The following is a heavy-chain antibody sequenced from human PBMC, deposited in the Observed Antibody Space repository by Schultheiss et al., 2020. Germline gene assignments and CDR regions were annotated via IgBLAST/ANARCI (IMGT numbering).Heavy chain of an antibody. Sequence: SETLSLTCTVSGGSISSGSYYWSWIRQPAGKGLEWIGRIYTSGSTNYNPSLKSRVTISVDTSKNQFSLKLSSVTAADTAVYYCARESQQWPVLAFDYWGQGTRVTVSS. CDR1: GGSISSGSYY. D-gene: IGHD6-19*01. V-gene: IGHV4-61*02. CDR2: IYTSGST. CDR3: ARESQQWPVLAFDY. J-gene: IGHJ4*02.